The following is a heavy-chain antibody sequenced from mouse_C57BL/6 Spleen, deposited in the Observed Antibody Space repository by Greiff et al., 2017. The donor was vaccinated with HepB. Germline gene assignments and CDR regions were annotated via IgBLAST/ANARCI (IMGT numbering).Heavy chain of an antibody. V-gene: IGHV5-16*01. CDR2: INYDGSST. Sequence: EVQWVESEGGLVQPGRSMKLSCTASGFTFSDYYMAWVRQVPEKGLEWVANINYDGSSTYYLDSLKSRFIISRDNAKNILYLQMSSLKSEDTATYYCARERVYGSSYRYFDVWGTGTTVTVSS. J-gene: IGHJ1*03. CDR1: GFTFSDYY. D-gene: IGHD1-1*01. CDR3: ARERVYGSSYRYFDV.